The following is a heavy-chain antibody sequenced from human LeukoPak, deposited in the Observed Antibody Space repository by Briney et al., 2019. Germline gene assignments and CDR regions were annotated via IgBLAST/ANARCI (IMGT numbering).Heavy chain of an antibody. CDR2: INPNSGDT. D-gene: IGHD2-2*01. CDR3: ARGPSVPAATSYYFDY. CDR1: GYTSSGHN. V-gene: IGHV1-2*02. J-gene: IGHJ4*02. Sequence: GASVKVSCKASGYTSSGHNIHWVRQAPGQRLEWMGWINPNSGDTKYAQKFQGRVTMTRDTSISTAYTELSSLRSDDTAVYYCARGPSVPAATSYYFDYWGQGTLVTVSS.